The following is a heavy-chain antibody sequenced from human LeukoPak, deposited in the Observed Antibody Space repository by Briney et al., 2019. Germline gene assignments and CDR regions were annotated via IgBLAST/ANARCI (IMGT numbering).Heavy chain of an antibody. CDR1: GGSISPYY. J-gene: IGHJ4*02. Sequence: SGTLSLTCTVSGGSISPYYWSWIRQPPGKGLEWIGYVYYNGSTKDNPSLKSRVTISVDASKNQFSLKLSSVTAADTAVYYCARGRSSSGFDYWGQGTLVTVSS. V-gene: IGHV4-59*12. CDR3: ARGRSSSGFDY. CDR2: VYYNGST. D-gene: IGHD6-19*01.